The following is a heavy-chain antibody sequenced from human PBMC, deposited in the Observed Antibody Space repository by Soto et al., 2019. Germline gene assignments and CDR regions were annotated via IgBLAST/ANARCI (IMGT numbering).Heavy chain of an antibody. V-gene: IGHV3-9*01. D-gene: IGHD5-18*01. Sequence: EVQLVESGGGLVQPGRSLRLSCAASGFTFDDYAMHWVRQAPGKGLEWVSRISWNSGSIGYADSVKGRFTISRDNAKNSLYLQMTRLRAEDTALYYCAKAVGSYGNFDYWGQGTLVTVSS. CDR1: GFTFDDYA. CDR2: ISWNSGSI. CDR3: AKAVGSYGNFDY. J-gene: IGHJ4*02.